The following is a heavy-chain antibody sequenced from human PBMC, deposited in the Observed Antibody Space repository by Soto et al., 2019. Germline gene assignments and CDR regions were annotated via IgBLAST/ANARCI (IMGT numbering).Heavy chain of an antibody. CDR1: GYTFTGYY. V-gene: IGHV1-2*04. Sequence: ASVKVSCKASGYTFTGYYMHWVRQAPGQGLEWMGWINPNSGGTNYAQKFQGWVTMTRDTSISTAYMELSRLRSDDTAVYYCARFISARYGHVAYYFDYWGQGTLVTVSS. CDR2: INPNSGGT. J-gene: IGHJ4*02. CDR3: ARFISARYGHVAYYFDY. D-gene: IGHD3-10*01.